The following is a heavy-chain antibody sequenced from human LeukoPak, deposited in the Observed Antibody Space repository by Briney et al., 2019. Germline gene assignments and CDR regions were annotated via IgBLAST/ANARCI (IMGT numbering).Heavy chain of an antibody. J-gene: IGHJ4*02. CDR3: ATDSSATVTTPASY. CDR2: FDPEDGET. V-gene: IGHV1-24*01. CDR1: GYTLTELS. D-gene: IGHD4-17*01. Sequence: ASVKVSCKVSGYTLTELSMHWVRQAPGKGLEWMGGFDPEDGETIYAQKFQGRVTMTEDTSTDTAYMELSSLRSEDTAVYYCATDSSATVTTPASYWGQGTLVTVSS.